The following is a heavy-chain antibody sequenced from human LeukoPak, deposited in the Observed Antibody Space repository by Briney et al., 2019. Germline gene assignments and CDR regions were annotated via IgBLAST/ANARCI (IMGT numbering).Heavy chain of an antibody. Sequence: PGGSLRLSCAASGFTFQFYAMHWVRQAPGERLEWLSLISADGYVTHSADSVQGRFTISRDNAKNSLYLQVNSLRTEDTAFYYCARDSGLPQPGFDLWGQGTLLAVSS. V-gene: IGHV3-43*02. J-gene: IGHJ4*02. CDR1: GFTFQFYA. CDR2: ISADGYVT. CDR3: ARDSGLPQPGFDL. D-gene: IGHD4-11*01.